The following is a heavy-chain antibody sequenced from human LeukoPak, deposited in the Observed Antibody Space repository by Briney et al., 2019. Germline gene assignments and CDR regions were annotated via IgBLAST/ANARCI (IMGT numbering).Heavy chain of an antibody. CDR2: IQQDGSET. CDR1: GFYFSYYG. V-gene: IGHV3-7*04. Sequence: GGSLRLSCAASGFYFSYYGMTWVRQAPGKGLEWVANIQQDGSETDYVDSVRGRFTISRDNAKNSLYLQMNSLRAEDTAVYYCARDPYDSSWGLCYFDYWGQGNLVTVSS. D-gene: IGHD3-22*01. CDR3: ARDPYDSSWGLCYFDY. J-gene: IGHJ4*02.